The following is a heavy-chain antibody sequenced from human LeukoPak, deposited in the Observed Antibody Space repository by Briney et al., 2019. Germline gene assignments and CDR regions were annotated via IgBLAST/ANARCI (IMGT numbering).Heavy chain of an antibody. CDR3: ARHTTTYFYDRAAYLGNSFDP. Sequence: GESLKIPCKGSGYSFTSYWIGWVRQMPGKGVEWMGIIYPGDSDTRYSPSFQGQVSISADKSINTAYLQWSSLKASDTAIYFCARHTTTYFYDRAAYLGNSFDPWGQGTLVTVSS. D-gene: IGHD3-22*01. J-gene: IGHJ5*02. V-gene: IGHV5-51*01. CDR1: GYSFTSYW. CDR2: IYPGDSDT.